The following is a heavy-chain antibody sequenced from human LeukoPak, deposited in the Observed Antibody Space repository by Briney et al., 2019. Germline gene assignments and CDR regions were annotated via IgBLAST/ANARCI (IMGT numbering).Heavy chain of an antibody. J-gene: IGHJ6*03. CDR3: ARGPGGRSGYYPLEDNYYYYYMDV. CDR1: GFTFSSYW. V-gene: IGHV3-7*01. D-gene: IGHD3-22*01. CDR2: IKQDGSEK. Sequence: GGSLRLSCAASGFTFSSYWMSWVRQAPGKGLEWVANIKQDGSEKYYVDSVKGRFTISRDNAKNSLYLQMNSLRAEDTAVYYCARGPGGRSGYYPLEDNYYYYYMDVWGKGTTVTVSS.